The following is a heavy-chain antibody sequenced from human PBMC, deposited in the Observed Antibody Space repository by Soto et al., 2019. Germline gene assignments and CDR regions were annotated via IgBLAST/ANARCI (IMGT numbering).Heavy chain of an antibody. J-gene: IGHJ6*02. V-gene: IGHV1-69*01. CDR1: GGTFSSYA. Sequence: QVQLVQSGAEVKKPGSSVKVSCKASGGTFSSYAISWVRQAPGQGLEWMGGIIPIFGTANYAQKFQGRVTITADESTRTAYMELSSLRSEDTAVYYCAGGAVEQQIRQGLTPNSYCDYGMDVWGQGTTVTVSS. CDR2: IIPIFGTA. D-gene: IGHD6-13*01. CDR3: AGGAVEQQIRQGLTPNSYCDYGMDV.